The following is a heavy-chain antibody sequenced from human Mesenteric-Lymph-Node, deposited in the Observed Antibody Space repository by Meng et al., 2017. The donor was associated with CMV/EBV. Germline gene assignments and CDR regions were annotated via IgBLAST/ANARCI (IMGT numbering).Heavy chain of an antibody. Sequence: GESLKISCAASGFTFSSYDMHWVRQAPGKGLEWVAFLHYDGSNKYYADSVKGRFTISRDNSKNTLYLQMNSLRPEDTAVYYCVKRVFCGGDCYYFDSWGQGTLVTVSS. J-gene: IGHJ4*02. CDR1: GFTFSSYD. V-gene: IGHV3-30*02. CDR3: VKRVFCGGDCYYFDS. D-gene: IGHD2-21*01. CDR2: LHYDGSNK.